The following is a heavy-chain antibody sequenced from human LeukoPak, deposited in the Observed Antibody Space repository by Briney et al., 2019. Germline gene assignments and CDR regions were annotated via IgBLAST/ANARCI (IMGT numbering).Heavy chain of an antibody. CDR1: GGTFSSYA. CDR2: IIPIFGTA. V-gene: IGHV1-69*13. Sequence: SVKVSCKASGGTFSSYAISWVRQAPGQGLEWMGGIIPIFGTANYAQKFQGRVTITADESTSTAYMELSSLRSEDTAVYYCARDRKVVPAAVITDYYYYYYMDVWGKGTTVTASS. D-gene: IGHD2-2*01. CDR3: ARDRKVVPAAVITDYYYYYYMDV. J-gene: IGHJ6*03.